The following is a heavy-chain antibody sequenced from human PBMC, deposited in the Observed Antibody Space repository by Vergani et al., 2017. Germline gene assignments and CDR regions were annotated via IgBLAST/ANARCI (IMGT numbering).Heavy chain of an antibody. V-gene: IGHV3-13*01. Sequence: EVQLVESGGGLVQPGGSLRLSCAASGFTFSSYDMHWVRQATGKGLEWVSAIGTAGDTYYPGSVKGRFTISRENAKNSLYLQMNSLRAGDTAVYYCARAGSGFGSGSYYVNAFDIGGQGTMVTVST. CDR1: GFTFSSYD. D-gene: IGHD1-26*01. CDR2: IGTAGDT. J-gene: IGHJ3*02. CDR3: ARAGSGFGSGSYYVNAFDI.